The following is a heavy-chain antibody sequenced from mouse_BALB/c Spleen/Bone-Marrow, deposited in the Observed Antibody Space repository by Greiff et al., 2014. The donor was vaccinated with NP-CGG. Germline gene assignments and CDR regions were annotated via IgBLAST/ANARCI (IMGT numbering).Heavy chain of an antibody. CDR3: LRSRLRDWYFDV. Sequence: QVQLKESGVELVKPGASVKLSCKASGSTFTSYDINWVRQRPEQGLEWIGWIFPGDSTTKYNEKFKGKATLTTDKSSSTVHMQLSRLTSEDSAVYFCLRSRLRDWYFDVWGAGTTVTISS. CDR2: IFPGDSTT. V-gene: IGHV1S56*01. D-gene: IGHD1-2*01. J-gene: IGHJ1*01. CDR1: GSTFTSYD.